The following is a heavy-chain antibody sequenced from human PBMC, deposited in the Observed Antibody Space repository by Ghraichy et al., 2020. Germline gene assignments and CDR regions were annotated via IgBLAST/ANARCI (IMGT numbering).Heavy chain of an antibody. CDR3: AKEGYYDYVSGTYDYYYGMDV. V-gene: IGHV3-48*02. CDR1: GFTFSSYS. D-gene: IGHD3-16*01. J-gene: IGHJ6*02. Sequence: GGSLRLSCAASGFTFSSYSMNWVRQAPGKGLEWVSYISSSSSTMYYAGSVKGRFTISRDNAKNSLYLQMNSLRDEDTAVYFCAKEGYYDYVSGTYDYYYGMDVWGQGTAVTVSS. CDR2: ISSSSSTM.